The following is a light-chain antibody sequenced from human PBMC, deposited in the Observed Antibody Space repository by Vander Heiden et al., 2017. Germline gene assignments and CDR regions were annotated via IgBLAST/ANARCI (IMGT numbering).Light chain of an antibody. CDR3: AAVYYSLYGWV. V-gene: IGLV1-44*01. CDR1: SSNIGSNT. J-gene: IGLJ3*02. CDR2: SNN. Sequence: QSVLTQPPSASGTPGQRVTISCSGSSSNIGSNTVNWYQQLPGTAPKLLIYSNNQRPSGVPDRFSGSKSVTSASLSISGRQSEDEADYYCAAVYYSLYGWVFGGGTKLTVL.